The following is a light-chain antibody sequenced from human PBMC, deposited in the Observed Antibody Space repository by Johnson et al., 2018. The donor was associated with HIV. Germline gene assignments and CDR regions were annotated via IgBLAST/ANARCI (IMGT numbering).Light chain of an antibody. Sequence: QPVLTQPPSVSAAPGQKVTISCSGSSSNIGNNYVSWYQQLPGTAPKLLIYENNKRPSGIPDRFSGSKSGTSATLGITGLQTGDEADYYCGALDSSLSAYVFGTGTQVTV. CDR1: SSNIGNNY. CDR2: ENN. CDR3: GALDSSLSAYV. J-gene: IGLJ1*01. V-gene: IGLV1-51*02.